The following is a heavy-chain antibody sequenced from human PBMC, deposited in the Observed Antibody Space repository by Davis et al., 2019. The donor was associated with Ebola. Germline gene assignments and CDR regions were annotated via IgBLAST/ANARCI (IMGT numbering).Heavy chain of an antibody. Sequence: GGSLRLSCAASGFTFRSYSMNWVRQAPGKGLEWVSYISSSSSTIYYADSVKGRFTISRDNAKNSLYLQMNSLRAEDTAVYYCARGPVAGHTSIDYWGQGTLVTVSS. CDR2: ISSSSSTI. V-gene: IGHV3-48*04. J-gene: IGHJ4*02. CDR1: GFTFRSYS. D-gene: IGHD6-19*01. CDR3: ARGPVAGHTSIDY.